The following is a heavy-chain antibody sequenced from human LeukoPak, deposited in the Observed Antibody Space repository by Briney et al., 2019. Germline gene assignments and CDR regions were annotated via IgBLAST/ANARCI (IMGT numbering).Heavy chain of an antibody. Sequence: SGPTLVKPTQTLTLTCTLSGFSLSTSGVAVGWIRQPPTKALEWLALIYWDDDKRYSPSLKSRLTITKDTSKNQVVLTMTNVDPVDTATYYCAHLGSENMTIPGSYNWFDPCGQGTLVTVSS. V-gene: IGHV2-5*02. CDR1: GFSLSTSGVA. CDR2: IYWDDDK. CDR3: AHLGSENMTIPGSYNWFDP. J-gene: IGHJ5*02. D-gene: IGHD2/OR15-2a*01.